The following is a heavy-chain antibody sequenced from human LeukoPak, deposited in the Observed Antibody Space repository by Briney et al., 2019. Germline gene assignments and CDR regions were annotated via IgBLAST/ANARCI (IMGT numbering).Heavy chain of an antibody. CDR1: GGSISSSSYY. Sequence: SGTLSLTCTVSGGSISSSSYYWGWIRQPPGKGLEWIGSIYYSGSTYYNPSLKSRVTIYVDTSKNQFSLKMSSVTAADTAVFYCARTTSGAVIAIAYWGQGTLVTVSS. CDR3: ARTTSGAVIAIAY. D-gene: IGHD3-16*02. V-gene: IGHV4-39*01. J-gene: IGHJ4*02. CDR2: IYYSGST.